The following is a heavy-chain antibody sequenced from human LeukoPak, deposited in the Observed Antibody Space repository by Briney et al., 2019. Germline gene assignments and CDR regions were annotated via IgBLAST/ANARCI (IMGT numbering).Heavy chain of an antibody. CDR2: INHSGST. Sequence: SETLSLTCAVYGGSFSGYYWSWIRQPPGKGLEWIGEINHSGSTNYNPSLKSRVTISVDTSKNQFSLKLSSVTAADTAVYYCARGPHYYYDSSGYYPPRWGQGTLVTVSS. J-gene: IGHJ4*02. CDR1: GGSFSGYY. D-gene: IGHD3-22*01. CDR3: ARGPHYYYDSSGYYPPR. V-gene: IGHV4-34*01.